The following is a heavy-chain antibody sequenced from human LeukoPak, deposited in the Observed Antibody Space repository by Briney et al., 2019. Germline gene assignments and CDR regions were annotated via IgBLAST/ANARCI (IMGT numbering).Heavy chain of an antibody. CDR3: ATGQIVGASFQH. Sequence: SVKVSCNASGYTFNDYYMHWVRQAPGQGLEWMGWINPNSGVTKYAQKFQGRVSMTRDMSISTAYMELSSLRSEDTAVYYCATGQIVGASFQHWGQGTLVTVSS. V-gene: IGHV1-2*02. CDR1: GYTFNDYY. J-gene: IGHJ1*01. D-gene: IGHD1-26*01. CDR2: INPNSGVT.